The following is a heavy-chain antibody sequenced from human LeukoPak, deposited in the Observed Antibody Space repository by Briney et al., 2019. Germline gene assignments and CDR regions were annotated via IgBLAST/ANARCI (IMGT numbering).Heavy chain of an antibody. Sequence: SETLSLTCAVYGGSFSGYYCGWIRQPPGKGLEWIGVMYYSGSTYSNPSLRSRVTISVDTSKNQFSLKLSSVTAADTAVYYCASFYCSGGSCYQYYYYYYMDVWGKGTTVTISS. J-gene: IGHJ6*03. D-gene: IGHD2-15*01. CDR3: ASFYCSGGSCYQYYYYYYMDV. CDR2: MYYSGST. CDR1: GGSFSGYY. V-gene: IGHV4-34*01.